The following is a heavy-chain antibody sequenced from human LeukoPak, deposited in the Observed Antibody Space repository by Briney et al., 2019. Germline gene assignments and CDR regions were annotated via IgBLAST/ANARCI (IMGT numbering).Heavy chain of an antibody. CDR3: ATLEPYVGKDAFDI. CDR2: INPNSGGT. CDR1: GYTFTGYY. V-gene: IGHV1-2*06. Sequence: ASVKVSCKASGYTFTGYYMHWVRQAPGQRLEWMGRINPNSGGTNYAQKFQGRVTMTRDTSISTAYMELSRLRSDDTAVYYCATLEPYVGKDAFDIWGQGTMVTVSS. J-gene: IGHJ3*02. D-gene: IGHD1-26*01.